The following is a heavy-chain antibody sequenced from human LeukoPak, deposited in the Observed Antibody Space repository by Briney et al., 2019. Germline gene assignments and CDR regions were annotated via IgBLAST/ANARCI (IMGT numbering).Heavy chain of an antibody. D-gene: IGHD3-10*01. CDR1: GYTFTSYG. J-gene: IGHJ4*02. CDR2: ISGCNGNT. V-gene: IGHV1-18*01. Sequence: ASVKVSCKASGYTFTSYGISWVRQAPGQGLEWMGWISGCNGNTKYAQKFQGRVTMTTETSTSTAYMELRSLRSDDTALYYCARVGFTIVRGAHDYWGQGTLITVSS. CDR3: ARVGFTIVRGAHDY.